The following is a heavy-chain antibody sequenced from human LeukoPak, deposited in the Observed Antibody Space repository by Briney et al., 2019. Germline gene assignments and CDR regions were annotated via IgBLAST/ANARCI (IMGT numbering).Heavy chain of an antibody. V-gene: IGHV3-21*01. Sequence: PGGSLRLSCAASGFTFSSYSMNWVRQAPGKGLEWVSSISSSSSYVYYADSVMGRFTISRDNAKNSLYLQMNSLRAEDTAVYYCARAVDIVVVVAATYYFDYWGQGTLVTVSS. D-gene: IGHD2-15*01. CDR1: GFTFSSYS. CDR2: ISSSSSYV. CDR3: ARAVDIVVVVAATYYFDY. J-gene: IGHJ4*02.